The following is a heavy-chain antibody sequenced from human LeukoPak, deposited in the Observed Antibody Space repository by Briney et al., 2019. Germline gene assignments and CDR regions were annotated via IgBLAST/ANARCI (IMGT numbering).Heavy chain of an antibody. J-gene: IGHJ4*02. CDR2: IIPIFGTA. Sequence: SVKVSCKASGGTFSSYAISWVRQAPGQGLEWMGGIIPIFGTANYAQKFQGRVTITADESTSTAYMELSSLRSEDTAVYYCARDFLSIAADNFDYWGQGTLVTVSS. V-gene: IGHV1-69*13. CDR1: GGTFSSYA. D-gene: IGHD6-13*01. CDR3: ARDFLSIAADNFDY.